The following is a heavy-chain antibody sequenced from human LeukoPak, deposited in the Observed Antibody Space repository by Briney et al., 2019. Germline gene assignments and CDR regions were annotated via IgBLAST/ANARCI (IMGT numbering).Heavy chain of an antibody. CDR2: IWYDGSNK. J-gene: IGHJ4*02. CDR1: GFTFSSYG. Sequence: GGSLRLSCAASGFTFSSYGMHWVRQAPGKGLEWVAVIWYDGSNKYYADSVKGRFTISRDNSKNTLYLQMNSLRAEDTAVYYCARGGPYSSGWYGGFDYWGQGTLVTVSS. V-gene: IGHV3-33*01. D-gene: IGHD6-19*01. CDR3: ARGGPYSSGWYGGFDY.